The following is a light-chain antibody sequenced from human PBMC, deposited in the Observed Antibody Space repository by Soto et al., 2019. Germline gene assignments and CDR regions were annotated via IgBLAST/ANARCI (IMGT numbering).Light chain of an antibody. V-gene: IGKV3-11*01. CDR1: QSVSNY. CDR3: QQRGDRPRT. J-gene: IGKJ2*01. CDR2: DAS. Sequence: EIVLTQSPAALSLSPGERATLSCRASQSVSNYLAWYQQRPGRAPRLLIYDASHRATGIPARFSGSGSGTEFHLTLHRLEPEDFAVYYCQQRGDRPRTFGQGTKLEIK.